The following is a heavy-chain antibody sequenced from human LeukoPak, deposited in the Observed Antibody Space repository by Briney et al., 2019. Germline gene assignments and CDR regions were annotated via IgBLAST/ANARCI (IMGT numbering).Heavy chain of an antibody. Sequence: AGGSLRLSCAASGFTFSSYWMHWVRHAPGKGLVWVSRISSEGSSISYADSVKGRFTISRDNAKNTLYLQMNSLRAEDTAVYYCARDRATVTYNWFDPWGQGTLVTVSS. D-gene: IGHD4-17*01. V-gene: IGHV3-74*01. J-gene: IGHJ5*02. CDR2: ISSEGSSI. CDR1: GFTFSSYW. CDR3: ARDRATVTYNWFDP.